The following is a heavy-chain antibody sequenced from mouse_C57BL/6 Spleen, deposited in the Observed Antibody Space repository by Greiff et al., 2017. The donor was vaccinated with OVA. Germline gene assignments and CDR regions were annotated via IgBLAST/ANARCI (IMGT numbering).Heavy chain of an antibody. V-gene: IGHV10-1*01. D-gene: IGHD1-1*01. CDR1: GFSFNTYA. CDR3: VRQYYGSYYFDY. CDR2: IRSKSNNYAT. Sequence: EVKVVESGGGLVQPKGSLKLSCAASGFSFNTYAMNWVRQAPGKGLEWVARIRSKSNNYATYYADSVKDRFTISRDDSESMLYLQMNNLKTEDTAMYYCVRQYYGSYYFDYWGQGTTLTVSS. J-gene: IGHJ2*01.